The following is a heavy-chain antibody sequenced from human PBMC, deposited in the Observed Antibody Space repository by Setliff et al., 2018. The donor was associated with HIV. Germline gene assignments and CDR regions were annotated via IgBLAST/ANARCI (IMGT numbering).Heavy chain of an antibody. V-gene: IGHV4-34*01. D-gene: IGHD4-4*01. CDR1: GGSFSEYY. CDR2: INHSGST. CDR3: AREHDYSNYRRLDS. J-gene: IGHJ4*02. Sequence: SETLSLTCAVYGGSFSEYYWSWIRQSPGKGLEWIGEINHSGSTHYNPPLKSRATISVDTSKNQFSLKLTSVTAADTAVYYCAREHDYSNYRRLDSWGQGILVTVSS.